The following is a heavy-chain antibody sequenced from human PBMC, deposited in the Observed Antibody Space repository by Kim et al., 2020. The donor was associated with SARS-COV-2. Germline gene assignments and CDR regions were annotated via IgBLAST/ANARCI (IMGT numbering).Heavy chain of an antibody. CDR1: GGSISSYY. V-gene: IGHV4-59*13. J-gene: IGHJ4*02. D-gene: IGHD6-13*01. Sequence: SETLSLTCTVSGGSISSYYWSWIRQPPGKGLEWIGYIYYSGSTNYNPSLKSRVTISVDTSKNQFSLKLSSVTAADTAVYYCARSLQLVPYFDYWGQGTLVTVSS. CDR2: IYYSGST. CDR3: ARSLQLVPYFDY.